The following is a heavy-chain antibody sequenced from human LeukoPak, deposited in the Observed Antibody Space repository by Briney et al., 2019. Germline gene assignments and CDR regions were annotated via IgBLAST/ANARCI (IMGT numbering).Heavy chain of an antibody. CDR3: ARDPGYSSGWFDY. CDR2: ISASSNFI. Sequence: GGSLRLSCVVSGFTFSSYSMSWVRQAPGKGLEWVSSISASSNFISYADSVKGRFTISRDNAKKSLYLQMNSVRAEDTAVYYCARDPGYSSGWFDYWGQGALVTVSS. CDR1: GFTFSSYS. D-gene: IGHD6-19*01. J-gene: IGHJ4*02. V-gene: IGHV3-21*01.